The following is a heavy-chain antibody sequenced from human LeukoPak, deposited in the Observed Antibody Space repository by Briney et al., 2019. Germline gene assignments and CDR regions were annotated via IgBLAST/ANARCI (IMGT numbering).Heavy chain of an antibody. D-gene: IGHD1-26*01. J-gene: IGHJ3*02. CDR1: GFTFSSYG. CDR2: IYNTGAT. CDR3: ARIEWERLGRAFDI. V-gene: IGHV3-NL1*01. Sequence: PGRSLRLSCAASGFTFSSYGMHWVRQAPGKGLEWVSSIYNTGATHYAESVKGRFTISRDNSKNTLFLQMNSLRAEDMAVYYCARIEWERLGRAFDIWGQGTMVTVSS.